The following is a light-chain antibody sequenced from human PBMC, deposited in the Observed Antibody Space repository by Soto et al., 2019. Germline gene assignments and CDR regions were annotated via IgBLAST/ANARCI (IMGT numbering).Light chain of an antibody. CDR1: QSVSSN. Sequence: EIVMTQSPATLSVSPGESATLSCRASQSVSSNLAWYQQKPGQAPRLLISGASTRATGIPARFSGSGSRTEFTLTISSLQSEDFAVYYCQQYNNWPLYTFGQGTKLEIK. V-gene: IGKV3-15*01. J-gene: IGKJ2*01. CDR3: QQYNNWPLYT. CDR2: GAS.